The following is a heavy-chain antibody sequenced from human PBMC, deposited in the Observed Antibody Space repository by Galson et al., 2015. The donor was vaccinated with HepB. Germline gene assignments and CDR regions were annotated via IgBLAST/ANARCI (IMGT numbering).Heavy chain of an antibody. CDR2: ISGSGGST. V-gene: IGHV3-23*01. CDR1: GFTFSSYA. J-gene: IGHJ4*02. CDR3: AKDPGPGIAVAGTYAH. Sequence: SLRLSCAASGFTFSSYAMSWVRQAPGKGLEWVSAISGSGGSTYYADSVKGRFTISRDNSKNTLYLQMNSLRAEDTAVYYCAKDPGPGIAVAGTYAHWGQGTLVTVSS. D-gene: IGHD6-19*01.